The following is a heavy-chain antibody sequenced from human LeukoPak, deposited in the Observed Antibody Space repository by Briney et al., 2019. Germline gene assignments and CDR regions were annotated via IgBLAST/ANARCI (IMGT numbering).Heavy chain of an antibody. CDR1: GYSFSSYW. Sequence: HGESLKISCKGSGYSFSSYWIGWVRQMPGKGLEWMGIIYPGDSDTRYSPSFQGQVTISADRSVSTAYLQWSSLKASDTAMYYCARQRYCSTTSCSFYFDYWGQGTLVTVSS. D-gene: IGHD2-2*01. J-gene: IGHJ4*02. V-gene: IGHV5-51*01. CDR3: ARQRYCSTTSCSFYFDY. CDR2: IYPGDSDT.